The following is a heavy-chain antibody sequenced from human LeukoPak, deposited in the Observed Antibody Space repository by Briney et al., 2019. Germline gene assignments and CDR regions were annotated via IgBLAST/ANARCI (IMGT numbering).Heavy chain of an antibody. CDR1: GFTFSSYS. J-gene: IGHJ6*03. D-gene: IGHD2-15*01. CDR3: ARSRGTSFNYYYMDV. CDR2: INWNGGST. V-gene: IGHV3-20*01. Sequence: GGSLRLSCAASGFTFSSYSMNWVRQAPGKGLEWVSGINWNGGSTGYAASVKGRFTISRDNANNSLYLQMNSLRAEDTALYHCARSRGTSFNYYYMDVWGKGTTVTVSS.